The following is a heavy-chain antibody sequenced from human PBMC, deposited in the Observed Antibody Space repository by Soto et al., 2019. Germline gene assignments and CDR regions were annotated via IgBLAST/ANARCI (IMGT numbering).Heavy chain of an antibody. J-gene: IGHJ3*02. CDR1: GVSLSNPNW. CDR2: IDHSGST. CDR3: ARGIFYAFDI. Sequence: SETLSLTCAVSGVSLSNPNWWAWVRQAPGKGLEWIGEIDHSGSTDYNPSLNSRVTISLDRSKNQFSLKLSSVAAADTAVYYCARGIFYAFDIWGQGTMVTVSS. D-gene: IGHD3-9*01. V-gene: IGHV4-4*02.